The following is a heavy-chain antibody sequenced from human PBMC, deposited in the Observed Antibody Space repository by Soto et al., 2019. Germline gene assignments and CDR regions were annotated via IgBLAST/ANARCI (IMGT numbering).Heavy chain of an antibody. V-gene: IGHV1-69*01. D-gene: IGHD2-15*01. CDR3: ASFCSRGSCYFGVHYYYCMDV. CDR1: GGTFSSYA. CDR2: IIPIFGTA. J-gene: IGHJ6*02. Sequence: QVQLVQSGAEVKKPGSSVKVSCKASGGTFSSYAISWVRQAPGQGLEWMGGIIPIFGTANYAQKFQGRVTITADDSTSLSYVELSSLRSEDTAVYYCASFCSRGSCYFGVHYYYCMDVCGQVTTLTVSS.